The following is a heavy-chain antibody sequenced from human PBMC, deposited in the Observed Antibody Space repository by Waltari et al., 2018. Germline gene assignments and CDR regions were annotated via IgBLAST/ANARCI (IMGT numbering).Heavy chain of an antibody. J-gene: IGHJ5*02. D-gene: IGHD3-22*01. CDR2: INHSGST. Sequence: QVQLQQWGAGLLKPSETLSLTCAVYGGSFSGYYWSWIRQPPGKGLEWIGEINHSGSTNYNPSLKSRVTISVDTSKNQFSLKLSSVTAADTAVYYCASTTDSSGYYYGWFDPWGQGTLVTVSS. V-gene: IGHV4-34*01. CDR3: ASTTDSSGYYYGWFDP. CDR1: GGSFSGYY.